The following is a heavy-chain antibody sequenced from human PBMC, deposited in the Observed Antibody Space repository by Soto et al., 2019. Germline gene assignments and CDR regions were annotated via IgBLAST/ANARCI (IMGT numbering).Heavy chain of an antibody. CDR3: ARDRGYSSGWYGWHDAFDI. CDR2: ISSSSSTI. D-gene: IGHD6-19*01. V-gene: IGHV3-48*01. CDR1: GFTFSSYS. Sequence: GGSLRLSCAASGFTFSSYSMNWVRQAPGKGLEWVSYISSSSSTIYYADSVKGRFTISRDNAKNSQYLQMNSLRAEDTAVYYCARDRGYSSGWYGWHDAFDIWGQGTMVTVSS. J-gene: IGHJ3*02.